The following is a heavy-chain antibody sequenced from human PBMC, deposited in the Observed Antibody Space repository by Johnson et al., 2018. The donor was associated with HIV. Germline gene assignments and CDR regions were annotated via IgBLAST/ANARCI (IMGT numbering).Heavy chain of an antibody. V-gene: IGHV3-30-3*01. CDR1: GFSFSDYA. J-gene: IGHJ3*02. CDR3: AREELEPDVFDI. CDR2: ISYDGNNT. Sequence: QVQLVESGGGVVQPGRSLRLSCAASGFSFSDYAMHWVRQAPGKGLEWVAVISYDGNNTYNADSVKGRFTISRDNPRNTLYLQMNSLRAEDTAVYYCAREELEPDVFDIWGQGTMVTVSS. D-gene: IGHD1-1*01.